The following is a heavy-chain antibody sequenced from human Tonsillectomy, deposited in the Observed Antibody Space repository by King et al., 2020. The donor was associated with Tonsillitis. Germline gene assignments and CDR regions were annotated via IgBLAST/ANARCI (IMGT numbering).Heavy chain of an antibody. CDR2: IYHSGST. CDR3: ASLYRPPYGDHAGFDY. D-gene: IGHD4-17*01. V-gene: IGHV4-30-2*01. J-gene: IGHJ4*02. Sequence: LQLQESGSGLVKPSQTLSLTCAVSGGSISSGAYSWSWIRQPPGKGLEWIGYIYHSGSTYYNPSLKSRVTISVDRSKNQFSLRLSSVTAADTAVYYCASLYRPPYGDHAGFDYWRQGTLVTVSS. CDR1: GGSISSGAYS.